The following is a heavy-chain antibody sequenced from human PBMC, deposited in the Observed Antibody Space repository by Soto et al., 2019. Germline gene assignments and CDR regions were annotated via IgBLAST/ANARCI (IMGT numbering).Heavy chain of an antibody. J-gene: IGHJ6*02. CDR2: IYPGDSDT. V-gene: IGHV5-51*01. CDR3: ARGPEYYYDSTVGMDV. CDR1: GYSFTSYW. Sequence: GESLKISCKGSGYSFTSYWIGWVRQMPGKGLEWMGIIYPGDSDTRYSPSFQGQVTISADKSISTAYLQWSSLKASDTAMYYCARGPEYYYDSTVGMDVWGQGTTVTVSS. D-gene: IGHD3-22*01.